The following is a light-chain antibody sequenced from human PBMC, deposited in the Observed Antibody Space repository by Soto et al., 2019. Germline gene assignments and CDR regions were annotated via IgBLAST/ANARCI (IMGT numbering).Light chain of an antibody. Sequence: AIRMTQSPSSLSAYTGDRVTITCRASQGISSYLAWYQQKPGKAPKLLIYAASTLQSGVPSRFSGSGAGTDFTLTIICLQSEDFATYYCQLYYSYPXTFGQGTKVDIK. CDR2: AAS. CDR3: QLYYSYPXT. CDR1: QGISSY. V-gene: IGKV1-8*01. J-gene: IGKJ1*01.